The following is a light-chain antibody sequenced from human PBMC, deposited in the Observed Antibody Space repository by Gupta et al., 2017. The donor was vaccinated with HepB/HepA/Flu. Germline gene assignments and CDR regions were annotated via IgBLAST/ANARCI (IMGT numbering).Light chain of an antibody. Sequence: DIQLTQSPSFLSASVGDRVTITCRASQGISTYLAWYQQKPGKAPKVLIYAASNLQSGVPSRFSGSGSGTEFTLTISSLQPEDFATYYCQQLNSYPPWTFGQGTKVEIK. CDR3: QQLNSYPPWT. V-gene: IGKV1-9*01. CDR2: AAS. CDR1: QGISTY. J-gene: IGKJ1*01.